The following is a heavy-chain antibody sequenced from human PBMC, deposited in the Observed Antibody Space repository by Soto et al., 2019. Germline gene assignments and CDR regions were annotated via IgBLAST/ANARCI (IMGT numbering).Heavy chain of an antibody. V-gene: IGHV4-39*01. J-gene: IGHJ4*02. D-gene: IGHD2-2*02. CDR3: CLVPVVISYFDY. Sequence: PSETLSLTCTVSGGSISSSNYYWGWIRQPPGKGLEWIGSIYYSGSTYYNPSLKSRVTISVDTSKNQFSLKLSSVTAADTAVYYCCLVPVVISYFDYWGQGTLVTVSS. CDR2: IYYSGST. CDR1: GGSISSSNYY.